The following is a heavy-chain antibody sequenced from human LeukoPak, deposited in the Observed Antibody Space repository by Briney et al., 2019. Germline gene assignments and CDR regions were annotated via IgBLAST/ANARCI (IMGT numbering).Heavy chain of an antibody. D-gene: IGHD6-13*01. CDR2: LYTSGST. J-gene: IGHJ6*03. Sequence: PSQTLSLTCNVSGASISSGNYFWSWIRQPAGKGLQWIGRLYTSGSTDYNPSLKSRVTISGDTSKNQFSLTLSSVTAADTAVYYCARERSRQQLEFLGGQYYYYMDVWGKGTTVTISS. CDR3: ARERSRQQLEFLGGQYYYYMDV. V-gene: IGHV4-61*02. CDR1: GASISSGNYF.